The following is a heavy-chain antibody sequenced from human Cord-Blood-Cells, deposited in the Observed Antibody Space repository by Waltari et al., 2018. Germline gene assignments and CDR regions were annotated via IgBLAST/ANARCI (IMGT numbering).Heavy chain of an antibody. CDR1: GYTLTELS. CDR2: FDPEEGET. V-gene: IGHV1-24*01. D-gene: IGHD3-10*01. CDR3: ATDRITMVRGVNDAVDI. J-gene: IGHJ3*02. Sequence: QVQLVQSGAEVKKPGASVKVSCKVSGYTLTELSMHWVRQAPGKGLEWMGGFDPEEGETIDAEQFQGRVTMTEDTSTDTAYMELSSLRSEDTAVYYCATDRITMVRGVNDAVDIWGQGTMVTVSS.